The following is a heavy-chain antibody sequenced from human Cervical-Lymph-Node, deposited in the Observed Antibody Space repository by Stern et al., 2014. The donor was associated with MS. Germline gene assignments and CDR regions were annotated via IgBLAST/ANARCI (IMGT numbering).Heavy chain of an antibody. CDR3: AREHRGGNFAS. CDR2: IVQLFGTA. D-gene: IGHD4-23*01. Sequence: QVQLGQSGAEVRKPGSSVKVSCKASGATFSTNAISWLRQAPGQELEWMGAIVQLFGTADYVQKLRGRLTIAADESTTAAYMELRSLRSEATAFYYCAREHRGGNFASWGQGTLVTVSS. V-gene: IGHV1-69*01. J-gene: IGHJ5*02. CDR1: GATFSTNA.